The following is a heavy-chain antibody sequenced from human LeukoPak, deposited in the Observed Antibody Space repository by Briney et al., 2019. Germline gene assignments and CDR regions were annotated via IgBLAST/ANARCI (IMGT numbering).Heavy chain of an antibody. Sequence: GSSVKVSCKASGGTFSSYAIIWVRQAPGQGLEWMGGIIPIFGTANYAQKFQGRVTITTDESTSTAYMELSSLRSEDTAVYYCARGAPGIVGATEHTPSFDYWGQGTLVTVSS. CDR1: GGTFSSYA. V-gene: IGHV1-69*05. CDR3: ARGAPGIVGATEHTPSFDY. J-gene: IGHJ4*02. CDR2: IIPIFGTA. D-gene: IGHD1-26*01.